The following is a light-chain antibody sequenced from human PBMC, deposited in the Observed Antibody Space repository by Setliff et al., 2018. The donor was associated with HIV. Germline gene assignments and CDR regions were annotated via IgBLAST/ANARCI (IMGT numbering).Light chain of an antibody. Sequence: EIVLTQSPATLSLSPGERATLSCRASQSVSSGLAWYQQKPGQAPRLLIYDASNRATGIPARFSGSGSGTDFTLIISSLEPEDFAVYYCQQRSDWPLTFGGGTKVDIK. CDR1: QSVSSG. V-gene: IGKV3-11*01. CDR2: DAS. J-gene: IGKJ4*01. CDR3: QQRSDWPLT.